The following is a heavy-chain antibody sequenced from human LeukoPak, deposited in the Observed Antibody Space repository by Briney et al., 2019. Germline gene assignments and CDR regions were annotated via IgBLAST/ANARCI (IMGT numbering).Heavy chain of an antibody. CDR3: ARPQLRDPDYYYGVDV. CDR1: GFTFGSYS. J-gene: IGHJ6*02. D-gene: IGHD2-2*01. CDR2: ISSSSSYK. V-gene: IGHV3-21*01. Sequence: PGGSLRLSCAASGFTFGSYSMNWVRQAPGKGLEWVSSISSSSSYKYYADSVKGRFTISRDNAKNSLYLQMNSLRAEDTAVYYCARPQLRDPDYYYGVDVWGQGTTVTVSS.